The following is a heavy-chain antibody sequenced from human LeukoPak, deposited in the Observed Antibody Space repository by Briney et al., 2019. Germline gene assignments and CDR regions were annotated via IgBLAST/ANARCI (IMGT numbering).Heavy chain of an antibody. CDR2: ISSSSTYI. J-gene: IGHJ5*02. CDR3: AKSPGPYYYDSSGYLNWFDP. Sequence: GGSLRLSCAASGFTFSSYSMNWVRQAPGRGLEWVSSISSSSTYIHYADSVKGRFTISRDNSKNTLYLQMNSLRAEDTAVYYCAKSPGPYYYDSSGYLNWFDPWGQGTLVTVSS. CDR1: GFTFSSYS. D-gene: IGHD3-22*01. V-gene: IGHV3-21*04.